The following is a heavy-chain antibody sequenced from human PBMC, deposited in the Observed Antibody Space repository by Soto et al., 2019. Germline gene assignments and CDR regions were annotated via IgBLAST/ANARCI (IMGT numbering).Heavy chain of an antibody. CDR3: AKVPDIAAATYYYYMDV. V-gene: IGHV3-23*01. Sequence: EVQLLESGGGLVQPGGSLRLSCAASGFTFSSYAMSWVRQAPGKGLEWVSAISGSGGSTYYADSVKGRFTISRDNSKNTLYLQMNSLRAEDTAVYYCAKVPDIAAATYYYYMDVWGKGTTVTVSS. D-gene: IGHD6-25*01. CDR1: GFTFSSYA. CDR2: ISGSGGST. J-gene: IGHJ6*03.